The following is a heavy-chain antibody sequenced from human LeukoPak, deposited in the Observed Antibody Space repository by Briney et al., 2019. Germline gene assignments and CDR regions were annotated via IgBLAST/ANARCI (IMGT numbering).Heavy chain of an antibody. Sequence: GGSLRLSCAASGFTFSSYGMHWVRQAPGKGLEWVTFIRFDGSYEDYADSVKGRFSISRDNAKNSLYLQMNSLRAEDTAVYYCARDRNYDGSVYYEDDYFDYWGQGTLVTVSS. CDR1: GFTFSSYG. D-gene: IGHD3-22*01. CDR3: ARDRNYDGSVYYEDDYFDY. V-gene: IGHV3-30*02. CDR2: IRFDGSYE. J-gene: IGHJ4*02.